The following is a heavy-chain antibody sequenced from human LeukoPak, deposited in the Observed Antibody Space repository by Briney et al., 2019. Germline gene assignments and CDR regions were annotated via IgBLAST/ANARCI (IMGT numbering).Heavy chain of an antibody. Sequence: HGGSLRLSCAASGFTFSSYAMSWVRQAPGKGPEWVSAISGSGGSTYYADSVKGRFPISRDNSKNTLYLQMNSLRAEDTAVYSCAKMSRIYSNSKLDYWGQGTLVTVSS. D-gene: IGHD4-11*01. V-gene: IGHV3-23*01. CDR3: AKMSRIYSNSKLDY. CDR2: ISGSGGST. CDR1: GFTFSSYA. J-gene: IGHJ4*02.